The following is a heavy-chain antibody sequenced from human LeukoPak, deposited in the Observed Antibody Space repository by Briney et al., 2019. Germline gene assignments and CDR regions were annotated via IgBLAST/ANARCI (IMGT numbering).Heavy chain of an antibody. J-gene: IGHJ2*01. CDR1: GFTFSSYA. CDR2: ISYDGSNK. D-gene: IGHD4-17*01. Sequence: GGSLRLSCAASGFTFSSYAMSWVRQAPGKGLEWVAVISYDGSNKYYADSVKGRFTISRDNSKNTLYLQMNSLRAEDTAVYYCARDYGDYGWYFDLWGRGTLVTVSS. V-gene: IGHV3-30*04. CDR3: ARDYGDYGWYFDL.